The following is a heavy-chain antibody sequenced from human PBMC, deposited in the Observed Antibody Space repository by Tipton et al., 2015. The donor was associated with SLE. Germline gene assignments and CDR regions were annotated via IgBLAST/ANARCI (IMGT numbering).Heavy chain of an antibody. CDR2: IRYAGSNK. CDR1: GFTFSSYG. CDR3: AEEHVSSGAGYFNL. D-gene: IGHD3-22*01. V-gene: IGHV3-30*02. J-gene: IGHJ2*01. Sequence: SLRLSCAASGFTFSSYGMHWVRQAPGKGLEWVSFIRYAGSNKYYADSVKGRVTISRDNSKNTLYRQMNRPRTEETAVFYCAEEHVSSGAGYFNLWGRDTLVTVSS.